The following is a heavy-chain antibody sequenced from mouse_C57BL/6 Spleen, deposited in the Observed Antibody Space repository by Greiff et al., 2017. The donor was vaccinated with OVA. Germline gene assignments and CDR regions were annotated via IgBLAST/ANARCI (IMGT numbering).Heavy chain of an antibody. Sequence: QVQLKESGPELVKPGASVKISCKASGYAFSSSWMNWVKQRPGTGLEWIGRIYPGDGDTNYNGKFKGKATLTADKSSSTAYMQLSSLTSEDSAVYFCARGDWAWFAYWGQGTLVTVSA. D-gene: IGHD4-1*01. CDR3: ARGDWAWFAY. J-gene: IGHJ3*01. V-gene: IGHV1-82*01. CDR2: IYPGDGDT. CDR1: GYAFSSSW.